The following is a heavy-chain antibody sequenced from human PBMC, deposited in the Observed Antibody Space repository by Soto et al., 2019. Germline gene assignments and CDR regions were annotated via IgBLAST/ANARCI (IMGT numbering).Heavy chain of an antibody. CDR1: GGTFSNYA. Sequence: QVRLVQSGAEVKKPGSSVKVSCKASGGTFSNYAITWLRLAPGQGLEWLGGIIPVFGTGNYAQKFQGRVTITADESTSTAAMELSRLTSEDTAEYSCVRANPYPNSLGDWFDPWGQGTLVLVSA. CDR2: IIPVFGTG. J-gene: IGHJ5*02. V-gene: IGHV1-69*01. D-gene: IGHD3-16*01. CDR3: VRANPYPNSLGDWFDP.